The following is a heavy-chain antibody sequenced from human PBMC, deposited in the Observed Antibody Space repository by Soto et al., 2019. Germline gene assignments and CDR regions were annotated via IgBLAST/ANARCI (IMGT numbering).Heavy chain of an antibody. J-gene: IGHJ6*02. CDR1: GFTFMDYG. Sequence: QGQLVESGGGVVQPGRSLRLSCAASGFTFMDYGMNWVRQAPGKGLEWVAIISYDGGNQYYADSVKGRFTVARDNSRNTLFLQMNSLRTEDTALYYCAKAAYSTYGETYYYGMDVWGQGTTVTVFS. D-gene: IGHD4-4*01. V-gene: IGHV3-30*18. CDR3: AKAAYSTYGETYYYGMDV. CDR2: ISYDGGNQ.